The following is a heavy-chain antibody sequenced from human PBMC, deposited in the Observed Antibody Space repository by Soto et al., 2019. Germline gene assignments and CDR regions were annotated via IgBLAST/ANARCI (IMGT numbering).Heavy chain of an antibody. Sequence: QVPLVESGGGVVQPGRSLRLSCAASGFTFSSYGMHWVRQAPGKGLEWVAVIWYDGSNKYYADSVKGRFTISRDNSKNTLYLQMNSLRAEDTAVYYCARGVYGSGSYSRGRYGMDVWGQGTTVTVSS. CDR1: GFTFSSYG. J-gene: IGHJ6*02. D-gene: IGHD3-10*01. V-gene: IGHV3-33*01. CDR2: IWYDGSNK. CDR3: ARGVYGSGSYSRGRYGMDV.